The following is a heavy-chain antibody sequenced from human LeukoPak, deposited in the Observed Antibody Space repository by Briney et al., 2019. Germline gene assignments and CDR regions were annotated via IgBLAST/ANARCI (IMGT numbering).Heavy chain of an antibody. CDR2: ISGSGGST. V-gene: IGHV3-23*01. D-gene: IGHD2-2*01. CDR1: GFTFSSYA. J-gene: IGHJ6*03. Sequence: GGSLRLSCAASGFTFSSYAVSWVRQAPGKGLEWVSAISGSGGSTYYADSVKGRFTISRDNSKNTLYLQMNSLRAEDTAVYYCAKGGRGRYCSSTSCYEKYCMDVWGKGTTVTVSS. CDR3: AKGGRGRYCSSTSCYEKYCMDV.